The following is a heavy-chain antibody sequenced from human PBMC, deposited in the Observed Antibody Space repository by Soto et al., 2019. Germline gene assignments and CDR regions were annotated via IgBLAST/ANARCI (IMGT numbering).Heavy chain of an antibody. V-gene: IGHV1-58*01. CDR3: AAGFGGDGFWSGYPIDY. J-gene: IGHJ4*02. CDR2: IVVGSGNT. CDR1: GFTFTSSA. D-gene: IGHD3-3*01. Sequence: SVKVSFKASGFTFTSSAVQWVRQARGQRLEWIGWIVVGSGNTNYAQKFQERVTITRDMSTSTAYMELSSLRSEDTAVYYCAAGFGGDGFWSGYPIDYWGQGTLVTVSS.